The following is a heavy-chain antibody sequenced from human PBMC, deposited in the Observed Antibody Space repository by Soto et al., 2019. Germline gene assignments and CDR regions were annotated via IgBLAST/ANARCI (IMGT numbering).Heavy chain of an antibody. Sequence: QVQLVQSGAEVKKPGASVKVSCKASGYTFTGYYMHWVRQAPGQGLEWMRWINPNSGGTNYAQKFQGWVTMTRDTSISTAYMELSRLRSDDTAVYYCARTQPYYDFWSGYFPEYYFDYWGQGTLVTVSS. CDR3: ARTQPYYDFWSGYFPEYYFDY. CDR1: GYTFTGYY. J-gene: IGHJ4*02. CDR2: INPNSGGT. D-gene: IGHD3-3*01. V-gene: IGHV1-2*04.